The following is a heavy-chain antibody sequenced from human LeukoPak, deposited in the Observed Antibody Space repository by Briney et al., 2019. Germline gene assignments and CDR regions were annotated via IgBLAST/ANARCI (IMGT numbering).Heavy chain of an antibody. CDR3: ARVYSSGWYGGAFDI. J-gene: IGHJ3*02. Sequence: PGGALRLSCAASGFTFSSYSMNWVRQAPRKGLEWVSSISSSSSYIYYADSVKGRFTISRDNAKNSLYLQMNSLRAEDTAVYYCARVYSSGWYGGAFDIWGQGTMVTVSS. V-gene: IGHV3-21*01. CDR2: ISSSSSYI. CDR1: GFTFSSYS. D-gene: IGHD6-19*01.